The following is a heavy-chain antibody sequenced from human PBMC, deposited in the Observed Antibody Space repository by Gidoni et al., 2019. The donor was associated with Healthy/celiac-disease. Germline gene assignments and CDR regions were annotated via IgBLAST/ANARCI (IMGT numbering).Heavy chain of an antibody. CDR2: IYYSGST. CDR3: ARLFPKYCSGGSCYFDY. J-gene: IGHJ4*02. Sequence: QLQLQESGPGLVKPSDTLSLICTGSCGPLCSSRYYWGWSRQPTGKGLVWIGSIYYSGSTYYNPSLKGRVTISVDTSKNQFSLKLSSVTAADTAVYYCARLFPKYCSGGSCYFDYWGQGTLVTVSS. V-gene: IGHV4-39*01. CDR1: CGPLCSSRYY. D-gene: IGHD2-15*01.